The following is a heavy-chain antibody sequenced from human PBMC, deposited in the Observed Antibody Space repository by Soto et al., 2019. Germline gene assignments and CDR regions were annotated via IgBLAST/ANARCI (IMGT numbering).Heavy chain of an antibody. J-gene: IGHJ6*04. D-gene: IGHD3-10*01. CDR2: IDNAGTDS. V-gene: IGHV3-74*01. Sequence: EVQLVESGGGLVQPGGSLRLSCAASGFTLSGRSMHWVRQAPGKGLVWVSGIDNAGTDSTYADSVKGRFTSSRDNAKYMLYLPMNSLRVEDTAVYYCAMGWFGPDVWGKGTTVTVSS. CDR3: AMGWFGPDV. CDR1: GFTLSGRS.